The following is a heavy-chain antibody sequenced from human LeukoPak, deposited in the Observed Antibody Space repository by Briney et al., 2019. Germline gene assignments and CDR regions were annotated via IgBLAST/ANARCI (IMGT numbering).Heavy chain of an antibody. V-gene: IGHV4-61*05. CDR3: ARQRYFNY. D-gene: IGHD5-24*01. J-gene: IGHJ4*02. Sequence: SETLSLTCTVSGGSISSSSYYWSWIRQPPGKGLEWIGYIYSGSTNYNPSLNSRVTISVDTSKNQFSLKLSSVTAADTAVYYCARQRYFNYWGQGTLVTVSS. CDR1: GGSISSSSYY. CDR2: IYSGST.